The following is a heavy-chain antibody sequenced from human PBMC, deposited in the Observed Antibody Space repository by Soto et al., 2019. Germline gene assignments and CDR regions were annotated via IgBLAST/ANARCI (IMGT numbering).Heavy chain of an antibody. V-gene: IGHV1-2*04. J-gene: IGHJ6*02. CDR1: GYTFTGYY. D-gene: IGHD2-2*01. CDR2: INPNSGGT. CDR3: ARARRVGYCSSTSCPTLYYYYGMDV. Sequence: ASVKVSCKASGYTFTGYYMHWVRQAPGQGLAWMGWINPNSGGTNYAQKFQGWVTMTRDTSISTAYMELSRLRSDDTAVYYCARARRVGYCSSTSCPTLYYYYGMDVWGQGTTVTVSS.